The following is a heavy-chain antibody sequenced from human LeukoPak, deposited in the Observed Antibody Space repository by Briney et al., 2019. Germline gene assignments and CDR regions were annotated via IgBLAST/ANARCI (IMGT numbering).Heavy chain of an antibody. CDR2: ISGSGGST. CDR3: AKDLGYSGYDGLKYNWFDP. V-gene: IGHV3-23*01. Sequence: AGGSLRLSCAASGFTFSSYAMSWVRQAPGKGLEWVSAISGSGGSTYYADSVKGRFTISRDNSKNTLYPQMNSLRAEDTAVYYCAKDLGYSGYDGLKYNWFDPWGQGTLVTVSS. J-gene: IGHJ5*02. D-gene: IGHD5-12*01. CDR1: GFTFSSYA.